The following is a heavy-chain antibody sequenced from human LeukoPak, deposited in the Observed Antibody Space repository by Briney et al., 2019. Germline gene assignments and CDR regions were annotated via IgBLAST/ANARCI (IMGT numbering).Heavy chain of an antibody. CDR1: GYTFTGYH. CDR3: ARVWVEVGNVGSFDY. V-gene: IGHV1-2*02. CDR2: INPNSGDT. D-gene: IGHD7-27*01. Sequence: ASVKVSCKASGYTFTGYHMHWVRPAPGQGLERMGWINPNSGDTNYAQKFQGRVTMTRDTSSSTAYMELSRLRSDDTAVYYCARVWVEVGNVGSFDYWGQGTLATVSS. J-gene: IGHJ4*02.